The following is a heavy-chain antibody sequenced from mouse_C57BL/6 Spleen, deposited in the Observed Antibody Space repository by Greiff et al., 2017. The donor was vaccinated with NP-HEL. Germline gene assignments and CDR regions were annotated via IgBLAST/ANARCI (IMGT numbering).Heavy chain of an antibody. V-gene: IGHV2-6-1*01. J-gene: IGHJ4*01. CDR1: GFSLTSYG. CDR2: IWSDGST. CDR3: ARQLGRHYYYAMDY. Sequence: VMLVESGPGLVAPSQSLSITCTVSGFSLTSYGVHWVRQPPGKGLEWLVVIWSDGSTTYNSALKSRLSISKDNSKSQVFLKMNSLQTDDTAMYYCARQLGRHYYYAMDYWGQGTSVTVSS. D-gene: IGHD4-1*01.